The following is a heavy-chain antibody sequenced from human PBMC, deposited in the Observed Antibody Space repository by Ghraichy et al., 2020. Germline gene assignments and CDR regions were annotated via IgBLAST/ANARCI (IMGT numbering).Heavy chain of an antibody. CDR3: ARGYCSGGSCYPKREFDY. CDR1: GGSISSSNW. Sequence: SETLSLTCAVSGGSISSSNWWSWVRQPPGKGLEWIGEIYHSGSTNYNPSLKSRVTISVDKSKNQFSLKLSSVTAADTAVYYCARGYCSGGSCYPKREFDYWGQGTLVTVSS. D-gene: IGHD2-15*01. J-gene: IGHJ4*02. V-gene: IGHV4-4*02. CDR2: IYHSGST.